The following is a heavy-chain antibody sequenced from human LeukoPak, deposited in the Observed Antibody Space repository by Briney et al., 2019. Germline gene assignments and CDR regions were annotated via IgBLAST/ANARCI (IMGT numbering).Heavy chain of an antibody. Sequence: PEASVKVSCKTSGYSFSSYGINWVRQAPGQGLERMGWISAYNGNTNYAQKLQGRVTMTTDTSTSTAYMELRSLRSDDTAVYYCARDPVGRRGLGNLDYWGQGTLVTVSS. V-gene: IGHV1-18*01. D-gene: IGHD1-14*01. CDR2: ISAYNGNT. CDR3: ARDPVGRRGLGNLDY. CDR1: GYSFSSYG. J-gene: IGHJ4*02.